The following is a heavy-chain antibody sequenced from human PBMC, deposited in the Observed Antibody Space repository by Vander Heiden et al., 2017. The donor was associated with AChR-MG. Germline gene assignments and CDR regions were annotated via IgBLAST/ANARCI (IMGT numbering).Heavy chain of an antibody. V-gene: IGHV6-1*01. D-gene: IGHD4-4*01. CDR3: VRGLAVTGFDP. CDR2: TYYRSKWNN. J-gene: IGHJ5*02. CDR1: ADSVSSNSAG. Sequence: QVQLQQSGPGLEKPSQTLSLTWPLSADSVSSNSAGWNWITQSPSRGLGWLGRTYYRSKWNNDYAASGKGRITTNPDTFNNQCSLQLNFVTPEDTAVYYYVRGLAVTGFDPWGQGTLVTVSS.